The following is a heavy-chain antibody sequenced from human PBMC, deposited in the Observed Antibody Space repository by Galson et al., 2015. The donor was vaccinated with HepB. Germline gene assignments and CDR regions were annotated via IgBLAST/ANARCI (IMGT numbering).Heavy chain of an antibody. CDR2: ISFDGINT. CDR1: GFSFSSYA. CDR3: ARGIVAVPAALPWFDP. D-gene: IGHD2-2*02. V-gene: IGHV3-30-3*01. J-gene: IGHJ5*02. Sequence: SLRLACAASGFSFSSYAMHWVRQAPGKGLEWVAVISFDGINTYYTGSVKGRFTISRDNSKNTLYLERTTLRPEDTALYFCARGIVAVPAALPWFDPSGQGTLVTVSS.